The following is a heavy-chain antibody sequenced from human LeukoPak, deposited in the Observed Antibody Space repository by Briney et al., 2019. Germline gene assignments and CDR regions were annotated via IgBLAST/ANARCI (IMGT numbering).Heavy chain of an antibody. CDR1: GFTFSSYA. J-gene: IGHJ4*02. Sequence: GGSLRLSCAASGFTFSSYAMHWVRQAPGKGLEWVAVISYDGSNKYYADSVKGRFTISRDNSKSTLYLQMNSLRAEDTAVYYCAREELQAPVVTTTPPFVYWGQGTLVTVSS. V-gene: IGHV3-30-3*01. CDR3: AREELQAPVVTTTPPFVY. D-gene: IGHD2-21*02. CDR2: ISYDGSNK.